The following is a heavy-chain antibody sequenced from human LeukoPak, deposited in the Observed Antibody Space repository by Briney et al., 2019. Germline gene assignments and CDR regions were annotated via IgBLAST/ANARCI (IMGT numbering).Heavy chain of an antibody. Sequence: PGGSLRLSCAASGFTFGSYWMSWVRQAPGKGLEWVANIKQDGSEKYYVDSVKGRFTISRDNAKNSLYLQMSILRAEDTAVYYCARAKSLFDAWGQGTLVTVSA. D-gene: IGHD3-10*01. CDR3: ARAKSLFDA. J-gene: IGHJ4*02. CDR2: IKQDGSEK. CDR1: GFTFGSYW. V-gene: IGHV3-7*03.